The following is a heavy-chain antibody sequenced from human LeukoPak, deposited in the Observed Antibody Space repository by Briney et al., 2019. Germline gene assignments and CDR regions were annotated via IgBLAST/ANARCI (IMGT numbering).Heavy chain of an antibody. J-gene: IGHJ3*02. CDR1: GGSISTYY. CDR3: ARDYTYAFDI. V-gene: IGHV4-59*12. Sequence: SETLSLTCTVSGGSISTYYWSWIRQPPGKGLEWIGYIYYSGSTNYNPSLKSRVTISVDTSKNQFSLKLSSVTAADTAVYYCARDYTYAFDIWGQGTVVTVSS. CDR2: IYYSGST.